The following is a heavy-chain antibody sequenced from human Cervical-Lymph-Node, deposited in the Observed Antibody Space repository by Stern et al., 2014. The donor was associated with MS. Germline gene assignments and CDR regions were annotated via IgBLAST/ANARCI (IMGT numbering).Heavy chain of an antibody. V-gene: IGHV3-33*01. CDR1: GFTFSSYG. D-gene: IGHD3-22*01. J-gene: IGHJ4*02. CDR3: ARDSYYYDSSGYYYLDY. Sequence: VQLVESGGGVVQPGRSLRLSCAASGFTFSSYGMHWVRQAPGKGLEWVAVIWYDGSNKYYADSVKGRFTISRDNSKNTLYLQMNSLRAEDTAVYYCARDSYYYDSSGYYYLDYWGQGTLVTVSS. CDR2: IWYDGSNK.